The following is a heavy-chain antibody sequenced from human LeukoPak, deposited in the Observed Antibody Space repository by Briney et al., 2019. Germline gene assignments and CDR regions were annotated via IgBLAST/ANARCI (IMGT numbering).Heavy chain of an antibody. CDR1: GFMFSKYA. J-gene: IGHJ4*02. CDR2: VSASADST. CDR3: AKGQVAGPTNNRFDY. Sequence: GGSLRLSCAASGFMFSKYAMSWVRQAPRKGLEWVSAVSASADSTYYADSVKGRFTISRDNSKNTLFLQMNSLRAEDTAVYYCAKGQVAGPTNNRFDYWGQGTLVTVSS. V-gene: IGHV3-23*01. D-gene: IGHD6-19*01.